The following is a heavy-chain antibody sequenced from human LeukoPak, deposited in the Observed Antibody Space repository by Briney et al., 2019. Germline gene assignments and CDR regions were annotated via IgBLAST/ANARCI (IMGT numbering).Heavy chain of an antibody. D-gene: IGHD5-12*01. Sequence: SETLSLTCTVSGSSISSGGYYWSWIRQHPGKGLEWIGYIYYSGSTYYNPSLKSRVTISVDTSKNQFSLKLSSVTAADTAVYYCARDHDSGYDLRGAFDIWGQGTMVTVSS. CDR3: ARDHDSGYDLRGAFDI. V-gene: IGHV4-31*03. J-gene: IGHJ3*02. CDR2: IYYSGST. CDR1: GSSISSGGYY.